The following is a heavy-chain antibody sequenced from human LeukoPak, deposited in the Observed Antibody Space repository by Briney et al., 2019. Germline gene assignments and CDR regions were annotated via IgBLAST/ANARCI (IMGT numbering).Heavy chain of an antibody. D-gene: IGHD6-13*01. CDR2: IYYSGGT. CDR1: GDSISSSSYY. Sequence: SETLSLTCTVSGDSISSSSYYWGWIRQPPGKGLEWIGYIYYSGGTNYNPSLKSRVTISVDTSKNQFSLKLNSVTAADTAVYYCARSPVIATAFFDPWGQGTLVTVSS. V-gene: IGHV4-61*05. J-gene: IGHJ5*02. CDR3: ARSPVIATAFFDP.